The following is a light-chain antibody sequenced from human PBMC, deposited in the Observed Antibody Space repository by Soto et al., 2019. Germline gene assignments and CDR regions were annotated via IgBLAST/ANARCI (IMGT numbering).Light chain of an antibody. J-gene: IGLJ1*01. V-gene: IGLV2-14*01. Sequence: QSALTQPASVSGSPGQSITISCTGTSSDGGGYNYVSWYQQHPGKAPKLMIYEVSNRPSGVSNRFSGSKSGNTASLTVSGLQAEDEADYCSSYAGSSNGFGTGTKSPS. CDR2: EVS. CDR1: SSDGGGYNY. CDR3: SSYAGSSNG.